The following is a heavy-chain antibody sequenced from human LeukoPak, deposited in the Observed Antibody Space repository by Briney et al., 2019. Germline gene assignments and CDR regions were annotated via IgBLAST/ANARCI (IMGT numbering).Heavy chain of an antibody. D-gene: IGHD5-18*01. CDR1: GGSISSSSYS. Sequence: PSETLSLTCTVSGGSISSSSYSWGWIRQPPGKGLEWIGSIYYSGSTYYNPSLKSRVTISVDTSKNQFSLKLSSVTAADTAVYYCARNVDTAMVPHFDYWGQGTLVTVSS. V-gene: IGHV4-39*01. CDR3: ARNVDTAMVPHFDY. J-gene: IGHJ4*02. CDR2: IYYSGST.